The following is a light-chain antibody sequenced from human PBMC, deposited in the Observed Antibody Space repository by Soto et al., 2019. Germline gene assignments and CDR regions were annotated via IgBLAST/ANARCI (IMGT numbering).Light chain of an antibody. CDR2: EVV. Sequence: QSALTQPASVSGSPGQSITISCTGTSSDVGGYNYVSWYQQHPGKAPKLIIYEVVNRPSGVSSRFSGSKSGNTASLPISGLQAEDEADFYCSSYTGSHTLVVFGGGTKLTVL. CDR1: SSDVGGYNY. V-gene: IGLV2-14*01. J-gene: IGLJ2*01. CDR3: SSYTGSHTLVV.